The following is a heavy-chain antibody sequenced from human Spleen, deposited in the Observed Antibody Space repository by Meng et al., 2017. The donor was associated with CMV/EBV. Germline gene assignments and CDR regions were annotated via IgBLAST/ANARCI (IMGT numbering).Heavy chain of an antibody. CDR3: ARHRDYDSSGYYSDDAFDI. J-gene: IGHJ3*02. CDR1: GGSISSSSYY. Sequence: SETLSLTCTVSGGSISSSSYYWGWIRQPPGKGLEWIGSIYYSGSPYYNPSLKSRVTISVDTSKNQFSLKLSSVTAADTAVYYCARHRDYDSSGYYSDDAFDIWGQGTMVTVSS. V-gene: IGHV4-39*01. D-gene: IGHD3-22*01. CDR2: IYYSGSP.